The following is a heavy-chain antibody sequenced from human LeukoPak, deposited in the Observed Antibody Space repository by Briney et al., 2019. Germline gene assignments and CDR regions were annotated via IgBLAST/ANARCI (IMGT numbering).Heavy chain of an antibody. CDR3: ARGYYYASGSPLHNRFDP. D-gene: IGHD3-10*01. V-gene: IGHV4-59*01. Sequence: PSETLSLTCTVSGGSISSYYWSWIRQPPGKGLEWIGYIYYSGSTNYNPSLKSRVTISVDTSKNQFSLKLSSVTAADTAVYYCARGYYYASGSPLHNRFDPWGQGILVTVSS. CDR1: GGSISSYY. CDR2: IYYSGST. J-gene: IGHJ5*02.